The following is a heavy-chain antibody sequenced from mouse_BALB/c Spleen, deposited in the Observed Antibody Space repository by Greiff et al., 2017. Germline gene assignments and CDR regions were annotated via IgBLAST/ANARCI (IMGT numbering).Heavy chain of an antibody. J-gene: IGHJ4*01. CDR1: GFSLTSYG. Sequence: QVQLQQSGPGLVAPSQSLSITCTVSGFSLTSYGVHWVRQPPGKGLEWLGVIWAGGSTNYNSALMSRLSISKDNSKSQVFLKMNSLQTDDTAMYYCARGYYGSTPYAMDYWGQGTSVTVSS. D-gene: IGHD1-1*01. V-gene: IGHV2-9*02. CDR3: ARGYYGSTPYAMDY. CDR2: IWAGGST.